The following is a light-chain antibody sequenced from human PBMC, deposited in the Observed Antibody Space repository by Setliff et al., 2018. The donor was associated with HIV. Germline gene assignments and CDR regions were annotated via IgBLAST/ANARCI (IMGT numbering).Light chain of an antibody. CDR3: SSYTSSSTPYV. Sequence: QSALTQPASVSGSPGQSNTISCTGTNSDVGGYNYVSWYQQHPGNAPKLMIYEVSNRPSGVSNRFSGSKSGNTASLTISGLQAEDEADYYCSSYTSSSTPYVFGTGTKVTVL. CDR2: EVS. V-gene: IGLV2-14*01. CDR1: NSDVGGYNY. J-gene: IGLJ1*01.